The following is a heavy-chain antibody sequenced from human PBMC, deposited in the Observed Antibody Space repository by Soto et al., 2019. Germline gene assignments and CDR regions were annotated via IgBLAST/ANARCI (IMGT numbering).Heavy chain of an antibody. J-gene: IGHJ4*02. CDR3: ARDRIQLWSYFDY. D-gene: IGHD5-18*01. V-gene: IGHV4-34*01. CDR2: INHSGST. CDR1: GGSFSGYY. Sequence: AETLSLTCAVYGGSFSGYYWSWIRQPPGKGLEWIGEINHSGSTNYNPSLKSRVTISVDTSKNQFSLKLSSVTAADTAVYYCARDRIQLWSYFDYWGQGTLVTVSS.